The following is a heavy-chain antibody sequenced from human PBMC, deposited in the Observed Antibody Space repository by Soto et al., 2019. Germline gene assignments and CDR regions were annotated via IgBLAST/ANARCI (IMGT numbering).Heavy chain of an antibody. V-gene: IGHV5-51*01. D-gene: IGHD3-22*01. CDR1: GYTFTSYW. J-gene: IGHJ6*02. Sequence: GGSLKISCKGSGYTFTSYWIGWVRQMPGKGLEWMGRMYPGDSDTRYSPSFQGRVAISADKSISTVYLQWSSLKASDTAMYYCYCASLRVYYYDYYCGMDVWGQGTTVTVSS. CDR3: YCASLRVYYYDYYCGMDV. CDR2: MYPGDSDT.